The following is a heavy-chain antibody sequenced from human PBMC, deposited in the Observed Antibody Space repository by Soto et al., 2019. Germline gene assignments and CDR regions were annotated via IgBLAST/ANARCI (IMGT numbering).Heavy chain of an antibody. CDR2: IYNSGST. CDR3: ATERAYYESNGVYFGD. D-gene: IGHD3-22*01. Sequence: ENLSITCTASGGTIIYYYCSWIRQPPGKGLEWMGYIYNSGSTNYNPSLKRRVAISLDTSKNQFSLKLNSVTAADTAVYYCATERAYYESNGVYFGDWGQGTLVT. CDR1: GGTIIYYY. J-gene: IGHJ4*02. V-gene: IGHV4-59*01.